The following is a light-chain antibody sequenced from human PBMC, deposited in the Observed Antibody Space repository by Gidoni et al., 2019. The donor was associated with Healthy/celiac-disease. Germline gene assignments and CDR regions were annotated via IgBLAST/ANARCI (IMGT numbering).Light chain of an antibody. CDR3: QQSYSTPLYT. Sequence: DIQMTQSPSSLSASVGDRVTITCRAIQSISSYLHWYQQKPGKAPKLLIYAASSLQSGVPSRFSGSGSGTDFTLTISSLQPEDFATYYCQQSYSTPLYTFGQGTKLEIK. J-gene: IGKJ2*01. V-gene: IGKV1-39*01. CDR2: AAS. CDR1: QSISSY.